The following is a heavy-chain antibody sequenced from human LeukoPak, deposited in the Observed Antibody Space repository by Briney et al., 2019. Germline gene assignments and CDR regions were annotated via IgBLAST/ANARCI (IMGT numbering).Heavy chain of an antibody. J-gene: IGHJ4*02. CDR1: GFTFSSYS. D-gene: IGHD6-13*01. Sequence: PGGSLRLSCAASGFTFSSYSMNWVRQAPGKGLEWVSSISSSSSYICYADSVKGRFTISRDNAKNSLYLQMNSLRAEDTAVYYCARGTRVSAVAAGVDYWGQGTLVTVSS. V-gene: IGHV3-21*01. CDR3: ARGTRVSAVAAGVDY. CDR2: ISSSSSYI.